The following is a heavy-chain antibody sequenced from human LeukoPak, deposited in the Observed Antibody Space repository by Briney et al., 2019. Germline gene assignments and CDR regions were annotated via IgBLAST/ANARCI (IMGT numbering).Heavy chain of an antibody. J-gene: IGHJ4*02. CDR1: GGSISSYY. D-gene: IGHD6-6*01. CDR2: IYYSGST. CDR3: ARHGSSSSPEFDY. Sequence: SATLSLNCIVSGGSISSYYGWWIRQPGGMGLEWIGYIYYSGSTNYNPSLKSRVTISVDTSKNQFSLKLSSVTAADTAVYYCARHGSSSSPEFDYWGQGTLVTVSS. V-gene: IGHV4-59*08.